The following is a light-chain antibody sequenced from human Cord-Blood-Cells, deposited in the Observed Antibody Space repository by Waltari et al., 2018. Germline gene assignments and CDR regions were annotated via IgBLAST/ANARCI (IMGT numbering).Light chain of an antibody. Sequence: DIQMTQSPSSLSASVGDRVTITCRASQSISSYLTWYQPKPWKAPKLLIYAASSFQSGVPSRFRGGGYGTDFTRTISSLQPADYATYYYQQSYSTLTFGQGTKVEIK. CDR1: QSISSY. CDR3: QQSYSTLT. CDR2: AAS. J-gene: IGKJ1*01. V-gene: IGKV1-39*01.